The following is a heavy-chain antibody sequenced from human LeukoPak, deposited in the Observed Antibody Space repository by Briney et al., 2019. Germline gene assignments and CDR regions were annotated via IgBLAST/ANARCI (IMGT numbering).Heavy chain of an antibody. Sequence: PGGSLRLSCAASGFTFGDDYMSWIRQAPGKGPEWVAYIKRDASDIYYADSVKGRFTISRDNSKNSLFLHMDSLRVEDSAVYYCARGRGQKHTSHWGQGTLVTVSS. D-gene: IGHD3-10*01. CDR3: ARGRGQKHTSH. J-gene: IGHJ4*02. CDR1: GFTFGDDY. V-gene: IGHV3-11*01. CDR2: IKRDASDI.